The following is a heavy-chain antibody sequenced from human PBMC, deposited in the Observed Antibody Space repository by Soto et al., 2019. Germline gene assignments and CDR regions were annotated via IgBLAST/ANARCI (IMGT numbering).Heavy chain of an antibody. D-gene: IGHD3-3*02. V-gene: IGHV4-39*01. CDR1: GDSIISSDLY. CDR3: ARHSLALRKNNWFDP. Sequence: LETLSLTCTVSGDSIISSDLYWGWVRQPPGKGLEWIGSIFYLGSSYYNPSLKSRVTMSVDTSKNQFSLRLRSVTAADTALYFCARHSLALRKNNWFDPWGQGIMVTVSS. CDR2: IFYLGSS. J-gene: IGHJ5*02.